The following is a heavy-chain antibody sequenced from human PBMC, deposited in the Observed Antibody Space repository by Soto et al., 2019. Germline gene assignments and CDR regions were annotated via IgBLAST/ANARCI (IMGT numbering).Heavy chain of an antibody. D-gene: IGHD3-3*01. CDR2: ISSSGSTI. J-gene: IGHJ6*03. V-gene: IGHV3-11*01. Sequence: PGGSLRLPCAASGFTFSDYYMSWIRQAPGKGLERVSYISSSGSTIYYADSVKGRFTISRDNAKNSLYLQMNSLRAEDTAVYYCARAYYDFWSGYHYYYYYMDVWGKGTTVTVSS. CDR1: GFTFSDYY. CDR3: ARAYYDFWSGYHYYYYYMDV.